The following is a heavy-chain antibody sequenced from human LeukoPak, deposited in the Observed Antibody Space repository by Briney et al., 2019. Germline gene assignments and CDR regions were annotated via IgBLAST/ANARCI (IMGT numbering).Heavy chain of an antibody. CDR2: IYYSGST. V-gene: IGHV4-59*01. CDR3: ARGHYSSGCRLDY. CDR1: GFTFSTYS. J-gene: IGHJ4*02. Sequence: GSLRLSCAASGFTFSTYSMSWVRQAPGKGLEWIGYIYYSGSTKYNPSLKSRVTISVDTSKNQFSLKLSSVTAADTAVYYCARGHYSSGCRLDYWGQGTLVTVSS. D-gene: IGHD6-19*01.